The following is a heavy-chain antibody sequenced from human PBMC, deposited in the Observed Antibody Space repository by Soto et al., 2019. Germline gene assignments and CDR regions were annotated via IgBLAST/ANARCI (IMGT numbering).Heavy chain of an antibody. D-gene: IGHD3-3*02. CDR2: IYWDDDQ. Sequence: QITLKESGPTLVKPTQSLTLTCTVSGFLLSGDGVGVGWIRQPPGKALEWLALIYWDDDQRYSPSLKTRLTITKDTSKNQVVLTMTNMVPVDTATYYCAHAFGGTSWPNDAFDIWGQGTVVTVSS. J-gene: IGHJ3*02. V-gene: IGHV2-5*02. CDR1: GFLLSGDGVG. CDR3: AHAFGGTSWPNDAFDI.